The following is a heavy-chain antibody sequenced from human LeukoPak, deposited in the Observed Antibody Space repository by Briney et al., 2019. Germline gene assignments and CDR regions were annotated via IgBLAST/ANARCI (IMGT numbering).Heavy chain of an antibody. J-gene: IGHJ4*02. V-gene: IGHV3-23*01. CDR3: AKTTTGYSSGRYPAWPIDY. CDR1: GFTFGSYA. D-gene: IGHD2-15*01. CDR2: IFGSRGSA. Sequence: GRSLRLSCAASGFTFGSYAMYWVRQAPGKGLERVSGIFGSRGSAHYADSVKGRFTISRDNSKNTVYLQMDSLRAEDTATYYCAKTTTGYSSGRYPAWPIDYWGQGTLVTVSS.